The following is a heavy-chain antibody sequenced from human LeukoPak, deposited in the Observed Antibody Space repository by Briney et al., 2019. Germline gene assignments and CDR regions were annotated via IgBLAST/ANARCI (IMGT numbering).Heavy chain of an antibody. CDR3: ATSLYCGSRGCQSYYFQH. J-gene: IGHJ1*01. CDR1: VCTFSTYG. Sequence: GALVKVSRKASVCTFSTYGIGWVRQARGQGLEWRGGIIPIFGTENYAQKLQGRVTITEDESTSTAYMELTSLRSEDRAVYYCATSLYCGSRGCQSYYFQHWGQGTLVTVSS. CDR2: IIPIFGTE. V-gene: IGHV1-69*13. D-gene: IGHD2-2*01.